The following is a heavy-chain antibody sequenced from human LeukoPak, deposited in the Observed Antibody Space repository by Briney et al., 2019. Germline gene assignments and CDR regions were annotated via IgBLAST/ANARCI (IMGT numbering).Heavy chain of an antibody. D-gene: IGHD2-21*02. CDR2: INHRGST. V-gene: IGHV4-34*01. Sequence: SETLSLTCAVYGGSFSGYYWSWIRQPPGKGLEWIGEINHRGSTNYNPSLESRVTISVDTSKNQFSLKLSSVTAADTAVYYCASSYCGGDCYPYFDYWGQGTLVTVSS. CDR3: ASSYCGGDCYPYFDY. CDR1: GGSFSGYY. J-gene: IGHJ4*02.